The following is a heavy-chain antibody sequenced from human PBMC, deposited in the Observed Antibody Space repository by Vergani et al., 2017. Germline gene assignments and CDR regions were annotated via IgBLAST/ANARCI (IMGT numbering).Heavy chain of an antibody. CDR1: GGSISSGGYS. CDR3: ARGKGIAVAGPQVYFDY. J-gene: IGHJ4*02. CDR2: IYHSGST. Sequence: QLQLQESGSGLVKPSQTLSLTCAVSGGSISSGGYSWSWIRQPPGKGLEWIGYIYHSGSTYYNPSLKSRVTISVDRSKNQFSLKLSSVNAADTAVYYCARGKGIAVAGPQVYFDYWGQGTLVTVSS. D-gene: IGHD6-19*01. V-gene: IGHV4-30-2*01.